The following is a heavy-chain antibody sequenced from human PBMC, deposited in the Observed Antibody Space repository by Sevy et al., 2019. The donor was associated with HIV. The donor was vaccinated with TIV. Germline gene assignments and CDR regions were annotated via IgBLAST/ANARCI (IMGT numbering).Heavy chain of an antibody. V-gene: IGHV4-59*01. D-gene: IGHD3-10*01. Sequence: SETLSLTCTVSGGSISSYYWSWIRQPPGKGLEWIGYIYYSGSTNYNPSLKSRVTISVYTSKNQFSLKLSSVTAADTAVYYCARVKSYYYGLGSRYDAFDIWGQGTMVTVSS. CDR2: IYYSGST. CDR1: GGSISSYY. J-gene: IGHJ3*02. CDR3: ARVKSYYYGLGSRYDAFDI.